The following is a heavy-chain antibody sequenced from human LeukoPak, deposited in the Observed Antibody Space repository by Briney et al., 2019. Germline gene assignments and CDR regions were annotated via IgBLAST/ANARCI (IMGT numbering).Heavy chain of an antibody. D-gene: IGHD2-21*01. CDR1: GFTLSSYA. Sequence: GGSLRLSCAASGFTLSSYAMSWVRQAPGKGLEWVSAISDSGNTYHADSVKGRFTTSRDSSKNTLFLQMNRLRPEDAAVYYCAKAPVTTCRGAYCYPFDYWGQGTLVTVSS. J-gene: IGHJ4*02. CDR2: ISDSGNT. V-gene: IGHV3-23*01. CDR3: AKAPVTTCRGAYCYPFDY.